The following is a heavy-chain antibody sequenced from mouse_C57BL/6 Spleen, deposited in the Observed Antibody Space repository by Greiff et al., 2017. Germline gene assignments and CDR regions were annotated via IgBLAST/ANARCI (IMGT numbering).Heavy chain of an antibody. J-gene: IGHJ2*01. D-gene: IGHD2-5*01. Sequence: QVQLQQPGAELVKPGASVTLSCKASGYTFTSYWMHWVKQRPGQGLEWIGMIHPNSGSTNYNEKFKSKATLTVDKSSSTAYMQLSSLTSEDSAVYYCARSGYSNYYLDYWGQGTTLTVSS. CDR2: IHPNSGST. CDR1: GYTFTSYW. V-gene: IGHV1-64*01. CDR3: ARSGYSNYYLDY.